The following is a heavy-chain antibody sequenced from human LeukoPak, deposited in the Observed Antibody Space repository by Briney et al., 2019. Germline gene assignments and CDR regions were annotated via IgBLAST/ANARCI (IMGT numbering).Heavy chain of an antibody. CDR2: IYTSEST. CDR3: ARSPRYQLLLPFDY. CDR1: GGSISRYY. Sequence: SETLSLTCTVSGGSISRYYWSWIRQPAGKGLEWSERIYTSESTNYNLSLKSRVNMSGETSKNQFSLKLSPVTAADTAVYYCARSPRYQLLLPFDYWGQGTLVTVSS. J-gene: IGHJ4*02. V-gene: IGHV4-4*07. D-gene: IGHD2-2*01.